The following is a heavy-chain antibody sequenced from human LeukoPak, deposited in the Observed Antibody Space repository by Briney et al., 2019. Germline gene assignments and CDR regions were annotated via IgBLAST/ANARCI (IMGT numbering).Heavy chain of an antibody. V-gene: IGHV4-4*07. D-gene: IGHD3-22*01. CDR1: GGSISNYY. J-gene: IGHJ4*02. Sequence: SETLSLTCSVSGGSISNYYWSWIRQPAGKGLQWIGRINTCGSTNCNPSLTSRGTMSVDTSKNQFSLTQSSVTAADTAVYYCARHATYDSSGYFLGFNGELDYWGQGTLVTVSS. CDR3: ARHATYDSSGYFLGFNGELDY. CDR2: INTCGST.